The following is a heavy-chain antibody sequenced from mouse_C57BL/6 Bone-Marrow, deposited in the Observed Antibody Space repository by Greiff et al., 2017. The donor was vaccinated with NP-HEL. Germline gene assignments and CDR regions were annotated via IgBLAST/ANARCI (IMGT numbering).Heavy chain of an antibody. D-gene: IGHD2-2*01. V-gene: IGHV1-64*01. CDR1: GYTFTSYW. Sequence: QVQLQQPGAELVKPGASVKLSCKASGYTFTSYWMHWVKQRPGQGLEWIGMIHPNSGSTNYNEKFKSKATLTVDKSSSTAYMQLSSLTSEDSAVDYWSRPSGYGGFAYWGQGTLVTVSA. CDR3: SRPSGYGGFAY. CDR2: IHPNSGST. J-gene: IGHJ3*01.